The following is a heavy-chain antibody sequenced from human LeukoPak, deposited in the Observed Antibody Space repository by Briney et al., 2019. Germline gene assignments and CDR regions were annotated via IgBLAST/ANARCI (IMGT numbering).Heavy chain of an antibody. CDR1: GFTFSGSA. CDR2: IRSKANSYAT. J-gene: IGHJ4*02. D-gene: IGHD3-16*01. V-gene: IGHV3-73*01. CDR3: TAANYDYVWGSYSDY. Sequence: SGGSLRLSCAASGFTFSGSAMHWVRQASGKGLEWVGRIRSKANSYATAYAASVKGRFTISRDDSKNTAYLQMNSLKTEDTAVYYCTAANYDYVWGSYSDYWGQGTLVTVSS.